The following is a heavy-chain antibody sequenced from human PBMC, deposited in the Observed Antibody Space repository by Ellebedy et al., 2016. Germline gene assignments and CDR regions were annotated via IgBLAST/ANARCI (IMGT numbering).Heavy chain of an antibody. J-gene: IGHJ6*02. CDR1: GYTFTSYA. CDR3: ARGECTNGVCRYYYYGMDV. Sequence: ASVKVSCKASGYTFTSYAMHWVRQAPGQRLEWMGWINAGNGNTKYSQKFQGRVTITRDTSASTAYMELSSLRSEDTAVYYCARGECTNGVCRYYYYGMDVWGQGTTVTVSS. D-gene: IGHD2-8*01. CDR2: INAGNGNT. V-gene: IGHV1-3*01.